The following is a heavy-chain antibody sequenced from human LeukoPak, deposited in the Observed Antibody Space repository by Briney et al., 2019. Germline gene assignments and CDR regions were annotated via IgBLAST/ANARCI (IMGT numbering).Heavy chain of an antibody. CDR3: AKDEATSGGGLAS. CDR2: VRFDQSAT. J-gene: IGHJ4*02. V-gene: IGHV3-30*02. Sequence: GGSLRLSCAASGFNFSIYGMHWVRQAPGKGLEWVTFVRFDQSATVYADSVQGRFAISRDNSKNTLYLHMNSLRAEATAVYYCAKDEATSGGGLASWGQGTLVSVSS. CDR1: GFNFSIYG. D-gene: IGHD3-16*01.